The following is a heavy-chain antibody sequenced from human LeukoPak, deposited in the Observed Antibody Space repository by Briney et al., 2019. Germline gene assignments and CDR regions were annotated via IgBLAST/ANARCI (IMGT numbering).Heavy chain of an antibody. CDR2: ISGSGDTT. J-gene: IGHJ4*02. D-gene: IGHD2-8*01. V-gene: IGHV3-23*01. Sequence: GGSLRLSCAASGFTFSTYAMSWVRQAPGKGLEWVSGISGSGDTTYYADSVRGRFTISRDNSKNNLYLQMNSLRAEDTAVYYCAKDRSDNNTWYAGSHWGQGTLVTVSS. CDR1: GFTFSTYA. CDR3: AKDRSDNNTWYAGSH.